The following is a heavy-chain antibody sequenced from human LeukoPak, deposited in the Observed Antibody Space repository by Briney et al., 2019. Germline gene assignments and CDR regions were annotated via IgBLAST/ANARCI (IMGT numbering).Heavy chain of an antibody. J-gene: IGHJ4*02. CDR3: ARHAKTSVVVSNFDY. D-gene: IGHD3-22*01. V-gene: IGHV5-51*01. Sequence: GESLKISWKGSGYSFTSYWIGWVRQMPGKGLEWMGIIYPGDSDTRYSPSFQGQVTISADKSISTAYLQWSSLKASDTAMYYCARHAKTSVVVSNFDYWGQGTLVTVSS. CDR2: IYPGDSDT. CDR1: GYSFTSYW.